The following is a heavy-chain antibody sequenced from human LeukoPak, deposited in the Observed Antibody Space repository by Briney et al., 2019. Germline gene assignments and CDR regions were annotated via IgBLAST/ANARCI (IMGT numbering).Heavy chain of an antibody. CDR3: ARDKTDYVGAFDI. V-gene: IGHV3-23*01. D-gene: IGHD4-17*01. Sequence: GGSLRLSCAASGFTFSNYAMSGVRQAPGKGLEWVSAISGSGDTTYYADSVKGRFTISRDNSKNTLYLQTNSLRAEDTAVYYCARDKTDYVGAFDIWGQGTMVTVSS. CDR2: ISGSGDTT. J-gene: IGHJ3*02. CDR1: GFTFSNYA.